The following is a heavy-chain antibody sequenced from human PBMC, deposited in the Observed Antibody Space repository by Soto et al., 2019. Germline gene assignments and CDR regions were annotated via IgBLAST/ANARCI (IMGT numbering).Heavy chain of an antibody. CDR3: ANRPRYYHLDV. CDR2: ISGNDGGT. V-gene: IGHV3-23*01. Sequence: EVQLLESGGGLVQPGGSLRLSCAASGFTFTTYAMTWVRQAPGKGLEWVATISGNDGGTYYADSAKDRFTISRDNSKNTLCLQMNNLRAEDTAVYYCANRPRYYHLDVWGQGTTVTVSS. J-gene: IGHJ6*02. CDR1: GFTFTTYA.